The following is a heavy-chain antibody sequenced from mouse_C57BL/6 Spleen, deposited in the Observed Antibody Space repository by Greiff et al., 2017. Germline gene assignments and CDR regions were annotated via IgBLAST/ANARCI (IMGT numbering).Heavy chain of an antibody. CDR3: AREGTQATSYWYFDV. D-gene: IGHD3-2*02. V-gene: IGHV5-4*01. CDR1: GFTFSSYA. CDR2: ISDGGSYT. J-gene: IGHJ1*03. Sequence: EVNVVESGGGLVKPGGSLKLSCAASGFTFSSYAMSWVRQTPEKRLEWVATISDGGSYTYYPDNVKGRFTISRDNAKNNLYLQMSHLKSEDTAMYYCAREGTQATSYWYFDVWGTGTTVTVSS.